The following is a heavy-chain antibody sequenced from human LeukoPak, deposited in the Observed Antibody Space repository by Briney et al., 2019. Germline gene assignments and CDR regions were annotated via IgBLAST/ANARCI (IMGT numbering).Heavy chain of an antibody. Sequence: GESLRLSCAASGFTVSTNYMSWVRQAPGKGLEWVSVIYSGGTTYYADSVKGRFTISRDNSKNTLYLQMNSLRADDTAVYFCAKEYGSGSYYIDYWGQGTLVTVSS. D-gene: IGHD3-10*01. CDR3: AKEYGSGSYYIDY. J-gene: IGHJ4*02. CDR1: GFTVSTNY. CDR2: IYSGGTT. V-gene: IGHV3-66*01.